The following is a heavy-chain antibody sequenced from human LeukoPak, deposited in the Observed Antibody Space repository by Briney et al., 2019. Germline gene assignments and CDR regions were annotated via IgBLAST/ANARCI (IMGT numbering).Heavy chain of an antibody. J-gene: IGHJ4*02. CDR3: ATTRYSSGWEFDY. Sequence: SETLSLTCTVSGGSISSSTYHWGWIRQPPGQELEWIGSIYSIGSTYYNPSLKSRVTISVDTSKNQFSLKLSSVTAADTAVYYCATTRYSSGWEFDYWGQGTLVTVSS. CDR1: GGSISSSTYH. V-gene: IGHV4-39*01. CDR2: IYSIGST. D-gene: IGHD6-19*01.